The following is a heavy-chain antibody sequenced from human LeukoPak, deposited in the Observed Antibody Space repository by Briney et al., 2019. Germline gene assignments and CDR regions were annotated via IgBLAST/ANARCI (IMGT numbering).Heavy chain of an antibody. J-gene: IGHJ4*02. CDR2: IKEDESAK. V-gene: IGHV3-7*01. CDR3: ARDVGGSLDY. D-gene: IGHD1-26*01. CDR1: GPIFSSFW. Sequence: GGSLRLSCAAAGPIFSSFWMAWVRQAPGKGLEWVANIKEDESAKHQADSVKGRFTIFRDNAQNSVYLQMSSLRGEDTAVYYCARDVGGSLDYWGQGTLVTVSS.